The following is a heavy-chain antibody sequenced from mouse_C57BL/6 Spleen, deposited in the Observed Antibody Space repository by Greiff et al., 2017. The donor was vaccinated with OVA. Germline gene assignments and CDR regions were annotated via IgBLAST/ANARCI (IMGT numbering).Heavy chain of an antibody. CDR1: GYAFSSSW. CDR3: ARGGYEYGSYAMDY. Sequence: VQLQQSGPELVKPGASVKISCKASGYAFSSSWMNWVKQRTEQGLEWIGRIDPEDGETKYAPKFQGKATITADTSSNTAYLQLSSLTSEDTAVYYCARGGYEYGSYAMDYWGQGTSVTVSS. D-gene: IGHD2-4*01. J-gene: IGHJ4*01. V-gene: IGHV14-2*01. CDR2: IDPEDGET.